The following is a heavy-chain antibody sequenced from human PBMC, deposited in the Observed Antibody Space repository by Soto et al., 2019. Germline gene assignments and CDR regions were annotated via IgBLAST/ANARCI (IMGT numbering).Heavy chain of an antibody. CDR3: ARGFRSGVFDS. Sequence: QVQLQQWGAGLLKPSETLSLTCAVYGGSFSGYYWSWIRQPPGKGLEWIGEINHSGSTNYNPSLKSRVTISVDTSKNQFSLKLSSVTAADTAVYYCARGFRSGVFDSWGQGTLVTVSS. CDR1: GGSFSGYY. CDR2: INHSGST. D-gene: IGHD6-25*01. V-gene: IGHV4-34*01. J-gene: IGHJ4*02.